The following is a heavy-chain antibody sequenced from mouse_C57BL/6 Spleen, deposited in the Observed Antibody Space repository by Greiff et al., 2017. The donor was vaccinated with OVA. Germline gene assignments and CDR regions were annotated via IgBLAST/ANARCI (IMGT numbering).Heavy chain of an antibody. D-gene: IGHD2-5*01. J-gene: IGHJ1*03. CDR2: IYPGNSDT. V-gene: IGHV1-5*01. CDR3: TREDYSNSYWYFDV. Sequence: VQLVESGTVLARPGASVKMSCKTSGYTFTSYWMHWVKQRPGQGLEWIGAIYPGNSDTSYNQKFKGKAKLTAVTSASTAYMELSSLTNEDSAVYYWTREDYSNSYWYFDVWGTGTTVTVSS. CDR1: GYTFTSYW.